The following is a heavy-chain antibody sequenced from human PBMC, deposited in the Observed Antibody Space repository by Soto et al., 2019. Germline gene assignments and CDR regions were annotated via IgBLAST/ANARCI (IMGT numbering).Heavy chain of an antibody. CDR1: GFGFNGYD. V-gene: IGHV3-13*01. J-gene: IGHJ6*02. CDR3: ARGGDRFDGMDV. Sequence: EVQLVESGGGLVQPGGSLRLSCAASGFGFNGYDMHWVRQAPGKNLEWVAAISTAGDTYYLGSVKGRFTISREAAKNSLSLQMNSLRVGDTAVYYCARGGDRFDGMDVWGQGTTVTVSS. D-gene: IGHD3-16*01. CDR2: ISTAGDT.